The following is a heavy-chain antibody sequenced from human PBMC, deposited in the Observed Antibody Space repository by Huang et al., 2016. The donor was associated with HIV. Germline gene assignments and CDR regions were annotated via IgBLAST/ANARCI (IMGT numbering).Heavy chain of an antibody. J-gene: IGHJ6*02. V-gene: IGHV3-23*01. Sequence: EVQLLESGGGLVQPGGSLRLSCAASGFPFNSYAMSWVRQGPGKGLEWVAAISGRGGNTYYADSVKGRFTISRDNSKNTLFLQRSGLRAEDTAVYYCSRDDFWSGYSDYYGLDVWGQGTTVTVSS. D-gene: IGHD3-3*01. CDR3: SRDDFWSGYSDYYGLDV. CDR2: ISGRGGNT. CDR1: GFPFNSYA.